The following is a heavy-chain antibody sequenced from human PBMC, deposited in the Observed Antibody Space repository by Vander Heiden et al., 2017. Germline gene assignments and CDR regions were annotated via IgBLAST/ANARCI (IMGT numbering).Heavy chain of an antibody. J-gene: IGHJ6*02. D-gene: IGHD2-15*01. CDR2: IRSKANSYAT. Sequence: EVQLVESGGGLVQPGGSLKLSCAASGFTFSGSAMDWVRQASGKGLEWVGRIRSKANSYATAYAASVKGRFTISRDDSKNTAYLQMNSLKTEDTAVYYCTRPFLYCSGGSCYGMDVWGQGTTVTVSS. V-gene: IGHV3-73*02. CDR1: GFTFSGSA. CDR3: TRPFLYCSGGSCYGMDV.